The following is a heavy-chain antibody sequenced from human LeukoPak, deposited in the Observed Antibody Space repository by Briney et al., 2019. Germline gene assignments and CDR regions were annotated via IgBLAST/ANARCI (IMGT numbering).Heavy chain of an antibody. CDR3: ERQTHCRAESRIDY. V-gene: IGHV5-51*01. Sequence: GESLKISCEGSGYSFTNYWIGWVRQMPGKGLEWMGIIYPRDSETTYSPSFQGQVTISADKNMNIAYLQWSSLKASNTPIYSCERQTHCRAESRIDYWGQGTLVTVSS. D-gene: IGHD2-21*01. J-gene: IGHJ4*02. CDR1: GYSFTNYW. CDR2: IYPRDSET.